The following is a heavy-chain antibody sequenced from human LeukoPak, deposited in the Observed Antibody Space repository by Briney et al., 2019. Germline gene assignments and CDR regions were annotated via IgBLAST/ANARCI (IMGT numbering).Heavy chain of an antibody. J-gene: IGHJ4*02. V-gene: IGHV4-4*07. CDR1: GGSISSYY. D-gene: IGHD2-15*01. CDR3: AREGYCSGGSSHYFDY. Sequence: SETLSLTCTVSGGSISSYYWSWLRQPAGKGLEGIGRIYTSGSTNYNPPLQSRVTTSVDTSKNQFSLKLRSVTAADTAVYYSAREGYCSGGSSHYFDYWGQGTLVTVSS. CDR2: IYTSGST.